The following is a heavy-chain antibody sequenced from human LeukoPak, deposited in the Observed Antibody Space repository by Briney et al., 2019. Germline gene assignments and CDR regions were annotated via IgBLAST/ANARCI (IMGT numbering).Heavy chain of an antibody. Sequence: GESLKISCKGSGYSFTTSWIGRVRQMPAKGLEWMGIIYPGDSDTRYSPSFQGQVTISVDKSISTAYLQWSSLKASDTAMYYCATARFCSGGACYAEHWGQGTLVTVSS. CDR1: GYSFTTSW. J-gene: IGHJ4*02. CDR3: ATARFCSGGACYAEH. D-gene: IGHD2-15*01. V-gene: IGHV5-51*01. CDR2: IYPGDSDT.